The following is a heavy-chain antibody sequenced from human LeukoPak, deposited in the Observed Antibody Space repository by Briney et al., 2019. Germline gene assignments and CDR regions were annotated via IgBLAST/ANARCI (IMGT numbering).Heavy chain of an antibody. CDR3: ARDSRSSGLTVDY. CDR1: GFTFSSHW. V-gene: IGHV3-74*01. Sequence: GSLRLSCAASGFTFSSHWMHWVRHAPGKGLVWVSRVNSDGSSTSYADSVTGRFTISRDNAKNTLYLQMNSLRAEDTAVYYCARDSRSSGLTVDYWGQGTLVTVSS. CDR2: VNSDGSST. D-gene: IGHD6-19*01. J-gene: IGHJ4*02.